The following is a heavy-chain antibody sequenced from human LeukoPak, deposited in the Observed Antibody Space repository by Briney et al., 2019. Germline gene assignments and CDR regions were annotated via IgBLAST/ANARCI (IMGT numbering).Heavy chain of an antibody. J-gene: IGHJ6*02. Sequence: GGSLRLSCAASGFTFSSYEMNWVRQAPGKGLEWVSYISSSGSTIYYADSVKGRFTISRGNAKNSLYLQMNSLRAEDTAVYYCARDQSWNYVYYGMDVWGQGTTVTVSS. CDR1: GFTFSSYE. CDR2: ISSSGSTI. D-gene: IGHD6-13*01. V-gene: IGHV3-48*03. CDR3: ARDQSWNYVYYGMDV.